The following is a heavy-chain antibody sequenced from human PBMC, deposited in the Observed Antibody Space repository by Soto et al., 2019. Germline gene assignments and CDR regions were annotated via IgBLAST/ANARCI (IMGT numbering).Heavy chain of an antibody. CDR2: INPFGGST. CDR1: GYTFTSFY. V-gene: IGHV1-46*01. D-gene: IGHD3-9*01. J-gene: IGHJ3*02. CDR3: AREWYYDILTGYYLNDAFDI. Sequence: GASVKVSCKASGYTFTSFYIHWVRQAPGQGPEWVGIINPFGGSTSYGPKFQGRITMTADTSTSTVYMDLSSLTSEDTAVYYCAREWYYDILTGYYLNDAFDIWGQGTMVTVSS.